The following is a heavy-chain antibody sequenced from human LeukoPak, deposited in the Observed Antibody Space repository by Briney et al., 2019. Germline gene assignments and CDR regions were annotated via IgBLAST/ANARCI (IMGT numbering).Heavy chain of an antibody. J-gene: IGHJ4*02. D-gene: IGHD1-26*01. CDR3: AKDLYSGSPTPTPN. CDR1: GFTFSSYW. V-gene: IGHV3-74*01. Sequence: GGSLRLSCAASGFTFSSYWMHWVRQAPGEGLVWVSRINSDGGSTSYADSVKGRFTISRDNAKNTLYLQMNSLRAEDTAVYYCAKDLYSGSPTPTPNWGQGTLVTVSS. CDR2: INSDGGST.